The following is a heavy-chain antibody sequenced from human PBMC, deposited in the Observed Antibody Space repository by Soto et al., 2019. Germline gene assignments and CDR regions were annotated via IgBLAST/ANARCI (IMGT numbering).Heavy chain of an antibody. CDR3: AKGETVSSWYGMDV. V-gene: IGHV3-23*01. Sequence: EVQLLESGGGLVQSGGSLRLSCAASGHTFSSYAMSWVRQAPGKGLEWVSSISDSGRSTYDADSVEGRFTISRDNSKNTLYLQMNSLRAEDTAVYYCAKGETVSSWYGMDVWGQGTTVTVSS. D-gene: IGHD6-13*01. CDR2: ISDSGRST. CDR1: GHTFSSYA. J-gene: IGHJ6*02.